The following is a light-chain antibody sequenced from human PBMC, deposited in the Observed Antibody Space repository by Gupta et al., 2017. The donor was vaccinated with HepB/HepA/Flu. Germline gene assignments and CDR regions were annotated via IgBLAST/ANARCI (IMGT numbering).Light chain of an antibody. CDR1: QSVSRN. V-gene: IGKV3-15*01. Sequence: EIVMTQSPATLSVSPGERATLSCRASQSVSRNLAWYQQRPGQAPRLLIYDASTRATGITARFSGSGYGTEFTLTISSLQSEDFAVYYCQQDNNGPAKCSFGQGTKLEIK. CDR3: QQDNNGPAKCS. J-gene: IGKJ2*04. CDR2: DAS.